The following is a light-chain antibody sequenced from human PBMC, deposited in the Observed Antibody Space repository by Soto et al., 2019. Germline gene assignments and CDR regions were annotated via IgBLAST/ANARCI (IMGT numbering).Light chain of an antibody. J-gene: IGKJ3*01. CDR3: QQRSNWLVFT. V-gene: IGKV3-11*01. Sequence: EIVLTQSPATLSLSPGERATLSCRASQSVSSYLAWYQQKPGQAPRLLIYDTSNRATGIPARFSDSVSGTDCTLTISSLGPEDFAVYYCQQRSNWLVFTFGPGTKVDIK. CDR2: DTS. CDR1: QSVSSY.